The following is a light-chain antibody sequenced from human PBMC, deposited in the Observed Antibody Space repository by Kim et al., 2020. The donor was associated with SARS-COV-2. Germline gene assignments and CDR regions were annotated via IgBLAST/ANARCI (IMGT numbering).Light chain of an antibody. CDR2: GAS. CDR1: QTISSNY. CDR3: HQYGDSPNT. J-gene: IGKJ2*01. Sequence: IVLTQSPDTLSLSPGDRATLSCKTSQTISSNYLAWYQQKPGQAPRLLIYGASTRATDIPDRFSGGGSATDFTLTINRLEPEDFAVYFCHQYGDSPNTFGQGTKLEI. V-gene: IGKV3-20*01.